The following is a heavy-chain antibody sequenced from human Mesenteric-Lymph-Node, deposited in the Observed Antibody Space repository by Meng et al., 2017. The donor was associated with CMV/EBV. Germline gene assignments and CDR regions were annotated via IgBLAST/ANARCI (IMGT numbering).Heavy chain of an antibody. V-gene: IGHV1-46*01. D-gene: IGHD1-26*01. CDR2: INPSGGST. J-gene: IGHJ4*02. CDR3: ARSIVGATTDYFDY. CDR1: GYTFTSYY. Sequence: SGYTFTSYYMHWVRQAPGQGLEWMGIINPSGGSTSYAQKFQGRVTMTGDTSTSTVYMELSSLRSEDTAVYYCARSIVGATTDYFDYWGQGTLVTVSS.